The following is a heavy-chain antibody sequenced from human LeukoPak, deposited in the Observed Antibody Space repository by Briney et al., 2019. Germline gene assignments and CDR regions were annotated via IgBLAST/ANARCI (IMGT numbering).Heavy chain of an antibody. CDR2: LNKGVNEK. CDR3: VRGGRKGDY. CDR1: GFTFSSYW. V-gene: IGHV3-7*05. D-gene: IGHD1-14*01. J-gene: IGHJ4*02. Sequence: GGSLRLSCEASGFTFSSYWMSWVRQAPGKGLEWVSNLNKGVNEKKDVAVEKSRITICSDNAKNSVYLQINSLRADDTAVYYCVRGGRKGDYWGQGTLVTVSS.